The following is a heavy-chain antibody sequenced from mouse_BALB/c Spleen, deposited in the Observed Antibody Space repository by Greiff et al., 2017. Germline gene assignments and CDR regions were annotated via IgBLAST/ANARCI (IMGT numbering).Heavy chain of an antibody. CDR1: GYSITSDYA. J-gene: IGHJ4*01. D-gene: IGHD2-4*01. CDR2: ISYSGST. V-gene: IGHV3-2*02. Sequence: VQLKESGPGLVKPSQSLSLTCTVTGYSITSDYAWNWIRQFPGNKLEWMGYISYSGSTSYNPSLKSRISITRDTSKNQFFLQLNSVTTEDTATYYCARPYDYGAMDYWGQGTSVTVSS. CDR3: ARPYDYGAMDY.